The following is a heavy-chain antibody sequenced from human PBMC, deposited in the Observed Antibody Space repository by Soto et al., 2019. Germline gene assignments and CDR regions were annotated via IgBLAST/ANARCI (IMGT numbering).Heavy chain of an antibody. V-gene: IGHV3-53*01. CDR1: GFTVSSNY. CDR2: IYSGGST. CDR3: ARVRGVIPSYYYYGMDV. D-gene: IGHD3-10*01. J-gene: IGHJ6*02. Sequence: PGGSLRLSCAASGFTVSSNYMSWVRQAPGKGLEWVSVIYSGGSTYYADPVKGRFTISRDNSKNTLYLQMNSLRAEDTAVYYCARVRGVIPSYYYYGMDVWGQGTTVTVSS.